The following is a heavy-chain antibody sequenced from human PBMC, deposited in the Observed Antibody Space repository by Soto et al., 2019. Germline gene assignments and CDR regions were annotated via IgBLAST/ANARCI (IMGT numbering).Heavy chain of an antibody. CDR3: AREAPMVRALYDMDV. CDR1: GFTFSSYS. V-gene: IGHV3-48*02. CDR2: ISSSSSTI. D-gene: IGHD3-10*01. J-gene: IGHJ6*02. Sequence: VGSLRLSCAASGFTFSSYSMNWVRQAPGKGLEWVSYISSSSSTIYYADSVKGRFTISRDNAKNSLYLQMNSLRDEDTAVYYCAREAPMVRALYDMDVWGQGTTVTVSS.